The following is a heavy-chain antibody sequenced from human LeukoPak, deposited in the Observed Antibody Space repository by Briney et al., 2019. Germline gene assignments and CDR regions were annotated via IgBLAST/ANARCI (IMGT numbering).Heavy chain of an antibody. D-gene: IGHD3-22*01. CDR2: ITPIFDTA. V-gene: IGHV1-69*13. CDR3: ARERGLESSGYYYAY. CDR1: GGSSSRFT. J-gene: IGHJ4*02. Sequence: SVKVSCKASGGSSSRFTISWVRQAPGQGFEWMGGITPIFDTANFAQKFQGRVSITADESTSTAFMELSSLRSEDTAVYYCARERGLESSGYYYAYWGQGTLVTVSS.